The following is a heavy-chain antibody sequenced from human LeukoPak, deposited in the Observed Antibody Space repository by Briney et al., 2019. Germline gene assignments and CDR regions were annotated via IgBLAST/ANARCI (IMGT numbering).Heavy chain of an antibody. J-gene: IGHJ4*02. D-gene: IGHD3-9*01. CDR2: INSSSSSI. CDR1: GFTFSSYS. Sequence: GGSLRLSCAASGFTFSSYSMNWVRQAPGKGLEWVSYINSSSSSIYYADSVKGRFTISRDNAKNSLYLQMNSLRAEDTAVYYCARDLTGYARYFDYWGQGTLVTVSS. CDR3: ARDLTGYARYFDY. V-gene: IGHV3-48*01.